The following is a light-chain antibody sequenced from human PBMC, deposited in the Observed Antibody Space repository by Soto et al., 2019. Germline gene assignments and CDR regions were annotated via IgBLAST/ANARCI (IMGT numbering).Light chain of an antibody. J-gene: IGLJ2*01. Sequence: QSVLTQPASVSGSPEQSITISCSGTSSDVGGYNYVSWYQHHPGRAPKLMIYEVSNRPSGVSNRFSGSKSGNTASLTISGLQAEDEADYYCSSYTSSSTLVFGGGTKLTV. CDR1: SSDVGGYNY. CDR3: SSYTSSSTLV. V-gene: IGLV2-14*01. CDR2: EVS.